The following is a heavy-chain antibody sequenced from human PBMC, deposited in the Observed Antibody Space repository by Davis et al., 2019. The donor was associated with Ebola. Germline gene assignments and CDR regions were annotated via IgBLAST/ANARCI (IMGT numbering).Heavy chain of an antibody. J-gene: IGHJ6*02. CDR3: ARDLSVVPLVVYYGMDV. Sequence: GESPKISCAASGFTFSSYSMNWVRQAPGKGLEWVSSISSSSSYIYYADSGKGRFTISRDNAKNSLYLQMNSLRAEDTAVYYCARDLSVVPLVVYYGMDVWGQGTTVTVSS. CDR2: ISSSSSYI. V-gene: IGHV3-21*01. D-gene: IGHD2-21*01. CDR1: GFTFSSYS.